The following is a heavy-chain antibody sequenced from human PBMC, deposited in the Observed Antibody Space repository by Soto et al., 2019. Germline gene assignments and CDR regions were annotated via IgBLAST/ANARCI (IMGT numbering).Heavy chain of an antibody. D-gene: IGHD2-2*01. CDR2: INHSGST. J-gene: IGHJ5*02. CDR1: GGSFSGYY. Sequence: SETLSLTCAVYGGSFSGYYWSWIRQPPGKGLEWIGEINHSGSTNYNPSLKSRVTISVDTSKNQFSLKLSSVTAADTAVYYCARGGSDIVVVPAAMSGSHWFDPWGQGTLVTVSS. CDR3: ARGGSDIVVVPAAMSGSHWFDP. V-gene: IGHV4-34*01.